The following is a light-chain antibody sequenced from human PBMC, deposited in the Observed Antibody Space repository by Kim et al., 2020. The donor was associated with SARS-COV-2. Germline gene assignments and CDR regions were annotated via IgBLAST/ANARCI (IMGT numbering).Light chain of an antibody. Sequence: EIVLTQSPATLSLSPGERATLSCRASQGVSSYLAWYLQKPGQAPRLLIYDASNRATGIPARFSGSGPGTDFTLTISSLEPEDFAVYYCQQGLTFGGGTKVDIK. CDR1: QGVSSY. CDR2: DAS. CDR3: QQGLT. V-gene: IGKV3D-11*01. J-gene: IGKJ4*01.